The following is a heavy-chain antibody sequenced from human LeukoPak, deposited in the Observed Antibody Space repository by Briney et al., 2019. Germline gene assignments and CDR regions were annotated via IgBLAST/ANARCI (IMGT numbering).Heavy chain of an antibody. Sequence: TGGSLRLSCAASGFTFSSYAMHWVRQAPGKGLEWVAVISYDGSNKYYADSVKGRFTISRDNSKNTLYLQMNSLRAEDTAVYYCARGRAKSCFDYWGQGTLVTVSS. CDR1: GFTFSSYA. D-gene: IGHD2-15*01. J-gene: IGHJ4*02. CDR3: ARGRAKSCFDY. V-gene: IGHV3-30-3*01. CDR2: ISYDGSNK.